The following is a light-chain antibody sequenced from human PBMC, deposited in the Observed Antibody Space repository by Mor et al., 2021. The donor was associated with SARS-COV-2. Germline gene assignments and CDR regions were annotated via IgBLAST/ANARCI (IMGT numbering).Light chain of an antibody. Sequence: VSGSPGQSITISCTGTSSDVGGYNYVSWYQRHPGKAPKLMIYDVSNRPSGVSNRFSGSKSGNTASLTISGLQAEDEADYYCSSYTSSSPWVFGGGT. J-gene: IGLJ3*02. CDR3: SSYTSSSPWV. CDR2: DVS. CDR1: SSDVGGYNY. V-gene: IGLV2-14*04.